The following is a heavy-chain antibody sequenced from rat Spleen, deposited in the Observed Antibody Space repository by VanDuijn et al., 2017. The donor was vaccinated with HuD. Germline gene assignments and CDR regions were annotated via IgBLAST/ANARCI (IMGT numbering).Heavy chain of an antibody. CDR2: ITSTGGGT. J-gene: IGHJ1*01. D-gene: IGHD5-1*01. CDR1: GFTFNKYW. CDR3: ARRGWELWYVDF. Sequence: EVQLVESGGGLVQPGRSLKLSCVASGFTFNKYWMTWIRQAPGKGLEWVASITSTGGGTFYVDSVKGRFTISRDNAKSTLYLQMDSLRSEDTATYYCARRGWELWYVDFWGPGTMVTVSS. V-gene: IGHV5-31*01.